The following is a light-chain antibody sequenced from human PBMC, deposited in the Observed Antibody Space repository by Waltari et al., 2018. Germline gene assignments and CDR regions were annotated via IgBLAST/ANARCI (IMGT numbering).Light chain of an antibody. CDR1: QSVSSSY. CDR2: GAS. Sequence: IVLTQSPGTLSLSPGDRATLSCRASQSVSSSYLAWYQQKPGQAPRLLIYGASSRATGIPDRVSGSGSGTDFTLTISRLEPEDFAVYYCQQYGSSPYTFGQGTKLEIK. CDR3: QQYGSSPYT. J-gene: IGKJ2*01. V-gene: IGKV3-20*01.